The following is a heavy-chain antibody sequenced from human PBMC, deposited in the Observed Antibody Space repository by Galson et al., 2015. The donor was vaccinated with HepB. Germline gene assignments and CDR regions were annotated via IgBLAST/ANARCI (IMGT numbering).Heavy chain of an antibody. CDR1: GITFKDYY. CDR2: IGSSGDYT. V-gene: IGHV3-11*06. D-gene: IGHD3-10*01. CDR3: ARDYYGSGSYGRFDP. Sequence: SLRLSCAASGITFKDYYMSWMRQAPGKGLEWVSRIGSSGDYTTYADSVKGRFTISRDNAKKSLYLQMSNLRAEDTAVYYCARDYYGSGSYGRFDPWGQGTLVTVSS. J-gene: IGHJ5*02.